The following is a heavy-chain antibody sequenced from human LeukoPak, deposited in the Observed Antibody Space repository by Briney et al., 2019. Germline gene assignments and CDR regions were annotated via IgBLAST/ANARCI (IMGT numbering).Heavy chain of an antibody. J-gene: IGHJ4*02. CDR2: IYSGGST. CDR1: GFTVSSNY. V-gene: IGHV3-66*01. D-gene: IGHD4-17*01. Sequence: GGSLRLSCAASGFTVSSNYMSWVRQAPGKGLEWVSVIYSGGSTYYADSVKGRFTISRDNSKNTLYLQMNSLRAEDTAVYYCARGGGYGDYVPDLDYWGQGTLVTVSS. CDR3: ARGGGYGDYVPDLDY.